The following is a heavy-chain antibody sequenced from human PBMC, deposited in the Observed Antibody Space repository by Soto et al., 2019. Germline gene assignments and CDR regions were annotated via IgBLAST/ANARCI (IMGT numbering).Heavy chain of an antibody. CDR3: ARGPSGDKVDY. Sequence: QVQLQEPGPRLVEPSHTLSLTCTVSGASISNGYYSWSWIRQSPGTGLEWIGHIHSGGTTYSNPSLKSRLTISVDMAKNQFSLKLSSLTAADTAGYYCARGPSGDKVDYWGQGTLVTVSS. V-gene: IGHV4-30-4*01. D-gene: IGHD1-26*01. CDR2: IHSGGTT. CDR1: GASISNGYYS. J-gene: IGHJ4*02.